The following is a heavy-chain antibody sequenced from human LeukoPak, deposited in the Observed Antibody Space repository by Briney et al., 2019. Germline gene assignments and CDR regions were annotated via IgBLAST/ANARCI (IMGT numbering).Heavy chain of an antibody. J-gene: IGHJ4*02. CDR3: ARNAADSVVVVVAAIADY. D-gene: IGHD2-2*01. V-gene: IGHV1-2*02. CDR2: INPNSGGT. CDR1: GYTFTDYY. Sequence: WASVKVSCKASGYTFTDYYMHWVRQAPGQGLEWTGWINPNSGGTNYAQKFQGRVTMTRDTSISTAYMELSRLRSDDTAVYYCARNAADSVVVVVAAIADYRGQGTLVTVSS.